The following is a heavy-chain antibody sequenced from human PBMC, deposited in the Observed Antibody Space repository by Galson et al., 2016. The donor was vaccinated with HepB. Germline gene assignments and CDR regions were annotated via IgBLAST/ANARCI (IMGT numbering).Heavy chain of an antibody. CDR2: IWYDGSNK. V-gene: IGHV3-33*01. J-gene: IGHJ4*02. Sequence: SLRLSCAASGFTFSTHGMHWVRQASGKGLEWVAVIWYDGSNKDYADSVKGRFTISRDNSKNTLYLQMNSLRAEDTAVYYCATGWTATFDYWGQGTLVTVSS. CDR3: ATGWTATFDY. CDR1: GFTFSTHG. D-gene: IGHD2-15*01.